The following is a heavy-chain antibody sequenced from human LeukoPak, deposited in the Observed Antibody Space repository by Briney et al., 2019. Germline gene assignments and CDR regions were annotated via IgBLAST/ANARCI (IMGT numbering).Heavy chain of an antibody. Sequence: PGGSLRLSCAASGFTFSSYEMNWVRQAPGKGLEWVSYISSSGSTIYYADPVKGRFTISRDNAKNSLYLQMNSLRAEDTAVYYCASFVLLWFGEPRNGMDVWGKGTTVTVSS. CDR3: ASFVLLWFGEPRNGMDV. J-gene: IGHJ6*04. V-gene: IGHV3-48*03. CDR1: GFTFSSYE. D-gene: IGHD3-10*01. CDR2: ISSSGSTI.